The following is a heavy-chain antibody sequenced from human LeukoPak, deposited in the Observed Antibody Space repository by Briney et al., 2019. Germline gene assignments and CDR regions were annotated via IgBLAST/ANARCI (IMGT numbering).Heavy chain of an antibody. CDR2: INAGNGNT. CDR1: GYTFTSYA. CDR3: AGGAYVWGSYRYSFDY. Sequence: ASVKVSCKASGYTFTSYAMHWVRQAPGQRLEWMGWINAGNGNTKYSQKFQGRVTITRGTSASTAYMELSSLRSKDTAVYYCAGGAYVWGSYRYSFDYWGQGTLVTVSS. V-gene: IGHV1-3*01. J-gene: IGHJ4*02. D-gene: IGHD3-16*02.